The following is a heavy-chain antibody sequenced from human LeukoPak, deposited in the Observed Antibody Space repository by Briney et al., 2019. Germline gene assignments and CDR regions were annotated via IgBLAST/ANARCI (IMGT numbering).Heavy chain of an antibody. CDR1: AHTLTTYG. D-gene: IGHD1-26*01. Sequence: ASVRVSCKASAHTLTTYGISWVRQAPGHGLEWLGWINSKETQTNRAQKLQGRVTMTTDTSTSTAFLDLRSLRSDDTAGYFCARGWELHDWGQGTLVTVSS. CDR2: INSKETQT. V-gene: IGHV1-18*01. J-gene: IGHJ4*02. CDR3: ARGWELHD.